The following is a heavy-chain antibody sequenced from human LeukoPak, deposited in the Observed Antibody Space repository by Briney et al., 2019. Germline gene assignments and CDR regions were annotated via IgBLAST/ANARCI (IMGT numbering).Heavy chain of an antibody. V-gene: IGHV3-21*01. CDR1: GFTFSSYS. CDR2: ISSSSSYI. CDR3: ARGVSLPYDFWEKSWFDP. Sequence: GGSLRLSCAASGFTFSSYSMTWVRKAPGKGLEWVSSISSSSSYIYYADSVKGRFTISRDNAKNSLYLQMNSLRAEDTAVYYCARGVSLPYDFWEKSWFDPWGQGTLVTVSS. D-gene: IGHD3-3*01. J-gene: IGHJ5*02.